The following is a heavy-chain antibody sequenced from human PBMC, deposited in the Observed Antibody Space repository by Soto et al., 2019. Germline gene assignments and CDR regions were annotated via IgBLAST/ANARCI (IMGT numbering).Heavy chain of an antibody. J-gene: IGHJ4*02. CDR3: ARATLRNYDFWSGIFDY. Sequence: GGSLRLSCAASGFTFSSYWMSWVRQAPGKGLEWVANIKQDGSEKYYVDSVKGRFTISRDNAKNSLYLQMNSLRAEDTAVYYCARATLRNYDFWSGIFDYWGQGTLVTVSS. CDR1: GFTFSSYW. D-gene: IGHD3-3*01. V-gene: IGHV3-7*01. CDR2: IKQDGSEK.